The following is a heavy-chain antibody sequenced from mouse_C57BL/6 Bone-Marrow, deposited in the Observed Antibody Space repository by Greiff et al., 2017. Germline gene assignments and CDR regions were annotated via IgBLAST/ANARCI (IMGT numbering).Heavy chain of an antibody. CDR3: TTYATTVAYYVDY. CDR2: LDPENGDT. V-gene: IGHV14-4*01. Sequence: EVKLQASGAELVRPGASVKLSCTASGFNIKDDYMHWVQPRPEQGLEWIGWLDPENGDTEYASKFLGKATRTADTSSNTAYLQLSSLTSEDTAVYYCTTYATTVAYYVDYWGQGTTLTVSS. CDR1: GFNIKDDY. J-gene: IGHJ2*01. D-gene: IGHD1-1*01.